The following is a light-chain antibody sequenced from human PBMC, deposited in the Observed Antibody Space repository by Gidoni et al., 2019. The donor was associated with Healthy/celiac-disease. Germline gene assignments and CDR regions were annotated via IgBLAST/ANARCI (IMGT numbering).Light chain of an antibody. V-gene: IGKV1-33*01. CDR3: QQYDNLPPLT. CDR1: QDISNY. J-gene: IGKJ4*01. CDR2: DAS. Sequence: DSQMSQAPSSLSVSVGDRVTITCQASQDISNYLNWYQQKPGKAPKLLIYDASNLETGVPSSFSGSGSGTDFTFTISSLQPEDIATYYCQQYDNLPPLTFGGGTKVEIK.